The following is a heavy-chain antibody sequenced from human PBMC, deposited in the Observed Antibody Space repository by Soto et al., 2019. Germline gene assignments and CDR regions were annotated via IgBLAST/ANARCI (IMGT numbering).Heavy chain of an antibody. Sequence: PGGSLRLSCAASGFTFSSYWMSWVRQAPGKGLEWVANIKQDGSEKYYVDSVKGRFTISRDNAKNSLYLQMNSLRAEDTAVYYCARDSRPLKVGYYYYYYGMDVWGQGTTVTAP. CDR2: IKQDGSEK. CDR1: GFTFSSYW. D-gene: IGHD2-2*03. CDR3: ARDSRPLKVGYYYYYYGMDV. V-gene: IGHV3-7*03. J-gene: IGHJ6*02.